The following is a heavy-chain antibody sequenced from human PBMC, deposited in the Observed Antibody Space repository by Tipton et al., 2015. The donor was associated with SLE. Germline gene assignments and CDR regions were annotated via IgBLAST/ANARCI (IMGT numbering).Heavy chain of an antibody. J-gene: IGHJ4*02. D-gene: IGHD3-9*01. CDR3: ARGDYHILTAYYVHY. CDR1: GYNFTSYA. CDR2: INTNTGNP. Sequence: QLVQSGPEVKKPGASVKISCKASGYNFTSYAMNWVRQAPGQGLEWMGWINTNTGNPSYAQGFTGRFVFSSDTSVNTAYLQISSLKAEDTAVYYCARGDYHILTAYYVHYWGQGTLLSVSS. V-gene: IGHV7-4-1*02.